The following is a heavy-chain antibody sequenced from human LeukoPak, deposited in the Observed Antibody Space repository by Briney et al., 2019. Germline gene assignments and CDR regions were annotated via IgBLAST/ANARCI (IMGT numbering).Heavy chain of an antibody. Sequence: ASVKVSCKASGYTFTGYYMHWVRQAPGQGLEWMGWINPNSGGTNYAQKFQGRVTMTRDTSTSTVYMELSSLRSEDTAVYFCARGIVVANFDYWGQGTLVTVSS. J-gene: IGHJ4*02. CDR3: ARGIVVANFDY. V-gene: IGHV1-2*02. CDR1: GYTFTGYY. D-gene: IGHD6-19*01. CDR2: INPNSGGT.